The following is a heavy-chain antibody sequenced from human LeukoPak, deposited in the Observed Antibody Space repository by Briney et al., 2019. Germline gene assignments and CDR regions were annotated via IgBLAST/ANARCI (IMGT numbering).Heavy chain of an antibody. J-gene: IGHJ4*02. CDR2: INHSGST. Sequence: PSETLSLTCTVSGGSISSYYWSWIRQPPGKGLEWIGEINHSGSTNYNPSLKSRVTISVDTSKNQFSLKLSSVTAADTAVYYCARGQAAAGQSQYYFDYWGQGTLVTVSS. D-gene: IGHD6-13*01. CDR1: GGSISSYY. V-gene: IGHV4-34*01. CDR3: ARGQAAAGQSQYYFDY.